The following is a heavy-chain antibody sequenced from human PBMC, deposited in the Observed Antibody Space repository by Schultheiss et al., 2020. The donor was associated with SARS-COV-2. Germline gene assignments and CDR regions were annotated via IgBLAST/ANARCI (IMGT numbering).Heavy chain of an antibody. D-gene: IGHD3-22*01. CDR1: GFTFSSYA. Sequence: GESLKISCAASGFTFSSYAMHWVRQAPGKGLEWVAVISYDGSNKYYADSVKGRFTISRDNSKNTLYLQMNSLRAEDTAVYYCAKDPKYYYDSSGFSLDYWGQGTLVTVSS. V-gene: IGHV3-30*07. CDR3: AKDPKYYYDSSGFSLDY. CDR2: ISYDGSNK. J-gene: IGHJ4*02.